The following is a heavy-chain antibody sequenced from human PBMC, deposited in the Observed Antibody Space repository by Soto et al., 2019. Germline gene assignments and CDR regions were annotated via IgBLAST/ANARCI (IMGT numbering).Heavy chain of an antibody. J-gene: IGHJ6*02. V-gene: IGHV4-34*01. CDR3: ARGKEPYYYFGMDV. CDR2: INHSGST. Sequence: SETLSLTCAVYGGSFSGYYWSWIRQPLGKGLEWSGEINHSGSTNYIPSLKSRVTISVDTSKNQFSLKLSSVAAADTAVYYCARGKEPYYYFGMDVWGQGTTVTVSS. D-gene: IGHD1-1*01. CDR1: GGSFSGYY.